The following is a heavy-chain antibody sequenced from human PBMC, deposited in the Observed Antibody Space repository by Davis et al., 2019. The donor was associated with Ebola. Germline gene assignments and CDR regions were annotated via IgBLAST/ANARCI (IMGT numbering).Heavy chain of an antibody. CDR3: AKDGAAYCSGDDCSPA. V-gene: IGHV4-30-4*01. CDR1: GGSISSADDY. Sequence: PSETLSLTCTVSGGSISSADDYWNWIRQPPGKGLEWIGYIYYSGTTYYNPSLKSRVTISIDTSKNQFSLKLTSVTAADTALYYCAKDGAAYCSGDDCSPAWGQGTLVTVSS. J-gene: IGHJ4*02. CDR2: IYYSGTT. D-gene: IGHD2-21*02.